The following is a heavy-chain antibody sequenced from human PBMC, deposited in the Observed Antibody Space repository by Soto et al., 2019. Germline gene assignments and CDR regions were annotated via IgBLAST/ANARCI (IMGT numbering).Heavy chain of an antibody. J-gene: IGHJ4*02. CDR3: ARDRRRQLELFYRPHPHDY. D-gene: IGHD1-1*01. CDR1: GFTFSSYW. Sequence: PGGSLRLSCAASGFTFSSYWMSWVRQAPGKGLEWVANIKQDGSEKYYVDSVKGRFTISRDNAKNSLYLQMNSLRAEDTAVYYCARDRRRQLELFYRPHPHDYWGQGTLVTVSS. CDR2: IKQDGSEK. V-gene: IGHV3-7*03.